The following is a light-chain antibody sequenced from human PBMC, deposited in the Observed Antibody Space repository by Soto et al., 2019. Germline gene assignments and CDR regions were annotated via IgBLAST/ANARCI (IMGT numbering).Light chain of an antibody. CDR1: QGVSRSY. CDR2: AAS. V-gene: IGKV3-20*01. CDR3: QQYGPSPMYT. Sequence: EIVLTQSPGTLSLSPGERATLFCRASQGVSRSYFAWYQQKPGQAPRLLIYAASSRATGVPDRFSGSGSGTDFTLTISRLEPEDFALYYCQQYGPSPMYTFGQGTNLEIK. J-gene: IGKJ2*01.